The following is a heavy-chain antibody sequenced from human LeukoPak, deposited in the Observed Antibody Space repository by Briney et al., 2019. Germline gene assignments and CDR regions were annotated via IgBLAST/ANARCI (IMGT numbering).Heavy chain of an antibody. CDR3: AKDYRDYGDYGPFDY. CDR1: GFTFSSYA. V-gene: IGHV3-23*01. CDR2: ISGSGGST. J-gene: IGHJ4*02. Sequence: PGGSLRLSCAASGFTFSSYAMSWVRQAPGKGLEWVSAISGSGGSTYYADSVKGRFTISRDNSKNTLYLQMNSLRAEDTAVYYCAKDYRDYGDYGPFDYWGQGTLVTVSS. D-gene: IGHD4-17*01.